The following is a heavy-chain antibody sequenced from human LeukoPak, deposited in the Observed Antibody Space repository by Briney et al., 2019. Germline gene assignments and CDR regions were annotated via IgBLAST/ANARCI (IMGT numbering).Heavy chain of an antibody. CDR1: GFTFSSYW. CDR2: IGDDVVST. V-gene: IGHV3-23*01. Sequence: GGSLRLSCAASGFTFSSYWMSWVRQAPGKGLEWVSAIGDDVVSTYYAESVKGRFTISRDNSKNTLHLQMNSLRAEDTAAYYCARDSPLLTVWGQGTLVTVSS. D-gene: IGHD3-9*01. CDR3: ARDSPLLTV. J-gene: IGHJ4*02.